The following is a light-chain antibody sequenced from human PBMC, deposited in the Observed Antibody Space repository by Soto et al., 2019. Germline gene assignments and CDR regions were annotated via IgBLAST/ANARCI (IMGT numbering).Light chain of an antibody. J-gene: IGLJ2*01. Sequence: QSVLTQPPSASGTPGQRVTISCSGSSSNIGSHYVYWYQQLPGTAPKLLIYSNYQRPSGVPDRFSGSKSGTSASLAISGLRSEDEADYYCAVWDDSLSGPVFGGGTQLTVL. V-gene: IGLV1-47*02. CDR1: SSNIGSHY. CDR3: AVWDDSLSGPV. CDR2: SNY.